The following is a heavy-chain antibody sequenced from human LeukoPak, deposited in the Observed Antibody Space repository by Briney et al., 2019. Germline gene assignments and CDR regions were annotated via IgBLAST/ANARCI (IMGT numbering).Heavy chain of an antibody. CDR2: INHSGST. CDR3: ARAQIVATIGALFDP. Sequence: SETLSLTCAVYGGSCSGYYWSWIRQPPGKGLDWIGEINHSGSTNYNPSLKSRVTISVDTSKNQFSLKLSSVTAADTAVYYCARAQIVATIGALFDPWGQGTLATVSS. D-gene: IGHD5-12*01. CDR1: GGSCSGYY. J-gene: IGHJ5*02. V-gene: IGHV4-34*01.